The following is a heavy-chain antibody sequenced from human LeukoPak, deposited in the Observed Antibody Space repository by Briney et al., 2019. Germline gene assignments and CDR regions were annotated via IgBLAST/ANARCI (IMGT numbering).Heavy chain of an antibody. D-gene: IGHD5-18*01. CDR3: AKRIQSAMATGY. V-gene: IGHV3-15*01. J-gene: IGHJ4*02. CDR1: GFTFSNAW. CDR2: IKSKTDGGTT. Sequence: KPGGSLRLSCAASGFTFSNAWMSWVRQAPGKGLEWVGRIKSKTDGGTTDYAAPVKGRFTISRDDSKNTLYLQMNSLKTEDTAVYYCAKRIQSAMATGYWGQGTLVTVSS.